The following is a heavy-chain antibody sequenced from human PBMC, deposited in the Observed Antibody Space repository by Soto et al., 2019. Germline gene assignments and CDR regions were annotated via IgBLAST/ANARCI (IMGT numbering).Heavy chain of an antibody. CDR1: GFTIDTYG. D-gene: IGHD6-6*01. Sequence: GSLRLSCEASGFTIDTYGMHWVRQAPGKGLEWVSYISSSSSTRYYADSVKGRFTIPRDNAKNSLYLQMNSLRDEDTAVYYCERPESSSSSYGMDVWRQGTTDTVPS. CDR2: ISSSSSTR. CDR3: ERPESSSSSYGMDV. V-gene: IGHV3-48*02. J-gene: IGHJ6*02.